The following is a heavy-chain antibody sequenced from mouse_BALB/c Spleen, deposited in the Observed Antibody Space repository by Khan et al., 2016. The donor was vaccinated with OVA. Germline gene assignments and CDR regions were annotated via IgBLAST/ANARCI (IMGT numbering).Heavy chain of an antibody. Sequence: VQLQQSGPELVKPGASVKISCKASGYTFTDYNMDWVKQSHGKSLEGIGYIFPNNGASGYNQKFKTKAALTVDSSSSTAFMDLRSLTSEDSAVYYSTRSVYGAFAYCGLWPLVTLSA. D-gene: IGHD1-2*01. CDR3: TRSVYGAFAY. V-gene: IGHV1S29*02. J-gene: IGHJ3*01. CDR2: IFPNNGAS. CDR1: GYTFTDYN.